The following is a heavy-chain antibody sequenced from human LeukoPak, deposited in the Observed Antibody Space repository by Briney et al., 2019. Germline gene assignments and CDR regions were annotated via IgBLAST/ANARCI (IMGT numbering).Heavy chain of an antibody. V-gene: IGHV3-33*01. CDR2: IWYDGSNK. CDR3: ARYEGAKSALDI. Sequence: GGSLRLSCEASGFTFRSFGMHWVRQAPGKGLEWLAVIWYDGSNKYYADSVKGRFTVSRDNSENTLFLQVNSLRVEDAAVYYCARYEGAKSALDIWGQGTIVTVSS. CDR1: GFTFRSFG. D-gene: IGHD3-3*01. J-gene: IGHJ3*02.